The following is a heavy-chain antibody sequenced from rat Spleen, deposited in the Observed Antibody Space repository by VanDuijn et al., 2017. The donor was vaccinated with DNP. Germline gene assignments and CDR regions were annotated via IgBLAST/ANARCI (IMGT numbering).Heavy chain of an antibody. Sequence: QVQLKESGPGLVQPSQTLSLTCTVSGFSLTSYVLSWIRQPPGKGLEGMGVMWSNGVTDYNSPIKSRLSISRDTSQSQVFLKMNSLQTEDTAMYFCARGDNMGDWFAYWGQGTLVTVSS. CDR2: MWSNGVT. J-gene: IGHJ3*01. V-gene: IGHV2-47*01. CDR1: GFSLTSYV. D-gene: IGHD1-4*01. CDR3: ARGDNMGDWFAY.